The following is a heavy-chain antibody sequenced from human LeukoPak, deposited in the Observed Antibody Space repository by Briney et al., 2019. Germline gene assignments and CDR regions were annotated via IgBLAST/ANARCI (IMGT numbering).Heavy chain of an antibody. J-gene: IGHJ6*02. CDR3: ARGQEQFSSPCQWGPRRKNFYYYGMDV. CDR1: GFTVSSSS. Sequence: GGSLRLSCAASGFTVSSSSMNWVRLGPGKGLEWVSVISSDGNTYYADSVKGRFTISRDNSRNTLSLQMHGLRAEDTDVYYCARGQEQFSSPCQWGPRRKNFYYYGMDVWGQGTTVTVSS. V-gene: IGHV3-66*01. CDR2: ISSDGNT. D-gene: IGHD6-19*01.